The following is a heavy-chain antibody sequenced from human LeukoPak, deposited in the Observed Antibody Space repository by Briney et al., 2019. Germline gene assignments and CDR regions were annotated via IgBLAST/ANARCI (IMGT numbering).Heavy chain of an antibody. D-gene: IGHD4-23*01. Sequence: GGSLRLSCAASGFTFSDYYMSWIRQAPGKGLEWVSYISSSGSTIYYADSVKGRFTISRDNAKNSLYLQMNSLRAEDTAVYYCAKSRATVVTPLWFDPWGQGTLVTVSS. CDR1: GFTFSDYY. J-gene: IGHJ5*02. CDR3: AKSRATVVTPLWFDP. V-gene: IGHV3-11*01. CDR2: ISSSGSTI.